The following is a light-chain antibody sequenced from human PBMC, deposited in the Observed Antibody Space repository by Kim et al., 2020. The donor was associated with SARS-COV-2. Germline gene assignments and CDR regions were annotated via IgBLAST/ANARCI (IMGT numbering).Light chain of an antibody. CDR3: SSSTPNTTPL. Sequence: QSALTQPASVSGSPGQSVAISCTGTSSDVGGYNFVSWFQQHPGKAPKLMIYDVTKRPSGVSNRFSGSKSGNTASLTISGLQAEDEADYYCSSSTPNTTPLFGGGTQLTVL. J-gene: IGLJ2*01. CDR2: DVT. CDR1: SSDVGGYNF. V-gene: IGLV2-14*03.